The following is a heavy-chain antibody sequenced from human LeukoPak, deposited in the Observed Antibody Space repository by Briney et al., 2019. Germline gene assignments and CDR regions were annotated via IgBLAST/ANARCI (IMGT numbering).Heavy chain of an antibody. V-gene: IGHV3-30-3*01. CDR2: ISYDGSNK. J-gene: IGHJ4*02. CDR3: ATFWSGYSYFDY. Sequence: PGGSLRLSCAASGFTFSSYAMHWVRQAPGKGLEWVAVISYDGSNKYYADSVKGRFTISRDNSKNTLYLQMNSPRAEDTAVYYCATFWSGYSYFDYWGQGTLVTVSS. D-gene: IGHD3-3*01. CDR1: GFTFSSYA.